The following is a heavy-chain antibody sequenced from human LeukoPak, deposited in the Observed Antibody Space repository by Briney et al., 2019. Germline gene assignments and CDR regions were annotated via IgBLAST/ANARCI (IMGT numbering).Heavy chain of an antibody. CDR1: GAAMSSYY. CDR2: VYSRGST. J-gene: IGHJ4*02. V-gene: IGHV4-59*01. Sequence: PSETLSLTCTVSGAAMSSYYWTWIRLPPGGGLEWVGFVYSRGSTHYKPSLRRRVTISVDTPKNQFSLKLTSVTAADTAMYYCATSRGGRFDYWGQGALVTVSS. CDR3: ATSRGGRFDY. D-gene: IGHD3-16*01.